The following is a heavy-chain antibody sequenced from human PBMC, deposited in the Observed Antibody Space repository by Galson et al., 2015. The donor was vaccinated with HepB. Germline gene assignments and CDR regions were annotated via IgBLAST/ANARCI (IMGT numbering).Heavy chain of an antibody. CDR3: ATDLAPLDYYGGAFDI. CDR1: GYTLTELS. D-gene: IGHD3-10*01. V-gene: IGHV1-24*01. J-gene: IGHJ3*02. CDR2: FDPEDGKT. Sequence: SVKVSCKVSGYTLTELSMHWVRQAPGKGLEWMGGFDPEDGKTIYAQKFQGRVTMTEDTSTDTAYMELSSLRSEDTAVYYCATDLAPLDYYGGAFDIWGQGTMVTVSS.